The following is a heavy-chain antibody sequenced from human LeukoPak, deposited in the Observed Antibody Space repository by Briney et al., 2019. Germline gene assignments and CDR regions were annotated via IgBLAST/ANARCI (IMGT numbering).Heavy chain of an antibody. Sequence: SETLSLTCGVSGYSINDGYFWGWLRQPPGKGLGWIATLHHPDITHYNPSLDSRVTISLDRSKNQFSLRLSSVTAADTAIYYCARERGHQLLPPTWTHTGIFDFWGQGSLVTVSS. V-gene: IGHV4-38-2*02. D-gene: IGHD2-8*02. CDR3: ARERGHQLLPPTWTHTGIFDF. J-gene: IGHJ4*02. CDR2: LHHPDIT. CDR1: GYSINDGYF.